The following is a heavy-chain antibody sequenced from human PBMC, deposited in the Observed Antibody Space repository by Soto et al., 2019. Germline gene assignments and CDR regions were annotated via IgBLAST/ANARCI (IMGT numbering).Heavy chain of an antibody. CDR2: ISYDGSNK. D-gene: IGHD3-3*01. J-gene: IGHJ6*02. CDR1: GFTFSSYA. CDR3: ARVAAPDYDFWSGYIPGGSNYYYYYGMDV. Sequence: GGSLRLSCAASGFTFSSYAMHWVRRAPGKGLEWVAVISYDGSNKYYADSMKGRFTISRDNSKNTLYLQMNSLRAEDTAVYYCARVAAPDYDFWSGYIPGGSNYYYYYGMDVWGQGTTVTVSS. V-gene: IGHV3-30-3*01.